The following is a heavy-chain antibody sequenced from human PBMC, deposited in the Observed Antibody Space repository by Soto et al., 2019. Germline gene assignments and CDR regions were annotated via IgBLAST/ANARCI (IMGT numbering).Heavy chain of an antibody. Sequence: QVQLVESGGGVVQPGKSLRLSCAASGFIFSNYGMHWVRQAPGKGLEWVALISFDGKNRNYADSVKGRFTIYRDNLKNTLYLEMNSLRPEDTAFYYCAKRGGVVGGSEHPFFEYWGQGTLVTVSS. CDR1: GFIFSNYG. D-gene: IGHD2-15*01. CDR2: ISFDGKNR. CDR3: AKRGGVVGGSEHPFFEY. V-gene: IGHV3-30*18. J-gene: IGHJ4*02.